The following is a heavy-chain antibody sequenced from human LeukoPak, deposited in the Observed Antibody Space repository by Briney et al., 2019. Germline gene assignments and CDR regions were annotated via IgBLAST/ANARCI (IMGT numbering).Heavy chain of an antibody. CDR3: ASSCSSTSCYNAFDI. Sequence: SETLSLTCTVSGGSISSYYWSWIRQPAGKGLGWIGRIYTSGSTNYNPSLKSRVTMSVDTSKNQFSLKLSSVTAADTAVYYCASSCSSTSCYNAFDIWGQGTMVTVSS. CDR2: IYTSGST. CDR1: GGSISSYY. V-gene: IGHV4-4*07. D-gene: IGHD2-2*02. J-gene: IGHJ3*02.